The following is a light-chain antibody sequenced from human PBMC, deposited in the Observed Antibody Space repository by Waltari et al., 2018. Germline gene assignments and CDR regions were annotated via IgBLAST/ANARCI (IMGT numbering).Light chain of an antibody. V-gene: IGKV1-5*01. CDR2: HAS. CDR3: QQYDTYPIYT. Sequence: DTQMTQSPSTLSASVGATVTITSRASQSISSWLAWYQQKPGKAPKLLIFHASSLESGVPSRFSGGGSGVEFTLTISSLQPDDFATYYCQQYDTYPIYTFGQGTKLEIK. J-gene: IGKJ2*01. CDR1: QSISSW.